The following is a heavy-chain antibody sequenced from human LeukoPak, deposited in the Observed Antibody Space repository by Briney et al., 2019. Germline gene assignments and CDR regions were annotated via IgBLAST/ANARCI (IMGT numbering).Heavy chain of an antibody. CDR1: GFTFSSYA. J-gene: IGHJ4*02. CDR2: ISGSGGST. D-gene: IGHD3-22*01. CDR3: AKVLGDYYDSSGYYDY. V-gene: IGHV3-23*01. Sequence: PGGSLRLSCVASGFTFSSYAMSWVRQAPGKGLEWVSAISGSGGSTYYADSVKGRFTISRDNSKNTLYLQMNSLRAEDTAVYYCAKVLGDYYDSSGYYDYWGQGTLVTVSS.